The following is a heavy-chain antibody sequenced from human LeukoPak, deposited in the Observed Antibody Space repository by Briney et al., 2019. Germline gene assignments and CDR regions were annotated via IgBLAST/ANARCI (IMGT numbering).Heavy chain of an antibody. CDR2: IEEDGSEK. J-gene: IGHJ6*04. D-gene: IGHD3-10*01. CDR1: GFTFSSYW. V-gene: IGHV3-7*01. Sequence: PGGSLRLSCAASGFTFSSYWMSWVRQAPGKGLEWVASIEEDGSEKYNLESLRGRFTISRDNAKNSLYLQMNTLRVEDTAVYYCARDRFGGMDVWGKGTTVTVSP. CDR3: ARDRFGGMDV.